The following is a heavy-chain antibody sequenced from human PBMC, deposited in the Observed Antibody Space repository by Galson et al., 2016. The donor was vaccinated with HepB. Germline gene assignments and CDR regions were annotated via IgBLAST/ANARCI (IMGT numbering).Heavy chain of an antibody. Sequence: SVKVSCKASRYPFTNYEIHWVRQTTGHGLEWMGWMTPNNGDTGYAPKFQGRVTMTRDTSISTAYLELSSLRSDDSAVYYCARGGPRNSGGYSRGFFYFGMDVWGQGTAVTVSS. D-gene: IGHD3-22*01. CDR3: ARGGPRNSGGYSRGFFYFGMDV. CDR1: RYPFTNYE. V-gene: IGHV1-8*01. J-gene: IGHJ6*02. CDR2: MTPNNGDT.